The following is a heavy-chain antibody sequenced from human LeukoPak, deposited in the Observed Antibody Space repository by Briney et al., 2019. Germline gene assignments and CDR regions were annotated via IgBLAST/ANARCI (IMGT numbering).Heavy chain of an antibody. D-gene: IGHD1-26*01. Sequence: ASVKVSCKSSGSFSSYGITWVRQAPGEGLEWMGWINAYSGTTNYAQKFQGRVTMTTDTSTTTGYMELRSPRSDDTAVYYCARGNGNYYWTFDYWGQGTLVTVST. CDR1: GSFSSYG. CDR3: ARGNGNYYWTFDY. CDR2: INAYSGTT. J-gene: IGHJ4*02. V-gene: IGHV1-18*01.